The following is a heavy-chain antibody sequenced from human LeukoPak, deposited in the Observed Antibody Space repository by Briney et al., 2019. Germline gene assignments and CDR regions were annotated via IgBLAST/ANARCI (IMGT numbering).Heavy chain of an antibody. CDR2: IRYDGSNK. CDR1: GFTFSSYG. J-gene: IGHJ6*03. V-gene: IGHV3-30*02. Sequence: GGSLRLSCAASGFTFSSYGMHWVRQAPGKGLEWVAFIRYDGSNKYYADSVKGRFTISRDNATNTLYLQINSLRAEDTAVYYCARSTSHYYYYYMDVWGKGTTVTISS. CDR3: ARSTSHYYYYYMDV.